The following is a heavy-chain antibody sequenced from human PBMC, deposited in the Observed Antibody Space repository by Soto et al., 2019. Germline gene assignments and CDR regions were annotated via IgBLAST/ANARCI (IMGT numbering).Heavy chain of an antibody. D-gene: IGHD3-10*01. Sequence: QVQLQESGPGLVKPSQTLSLTCTVSGGSISSGGYYWSWIRQHPGKGLEWIGYIYYSGSTYYNPYLKSRVTISVDTSKNQFSLKLSSVTAADTAVYYCAREILWFGELGAFDYWGQGTLVTVSS. V-gene: IGHV4-31*03. CDR3: AREILWFGELGAFDY. J-gene: IGHJ4*02. CDR1: GGSISSGGYY. CDR2: IYYSGST.